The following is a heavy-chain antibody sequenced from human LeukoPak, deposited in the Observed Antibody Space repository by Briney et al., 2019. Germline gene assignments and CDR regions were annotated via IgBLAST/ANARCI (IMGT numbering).Heavy chain of an antibody. CDR2: FDPEDGET. J-gene: IGHJ4*02. CDR3: ATEAVRGPDY. D-gene: IGHD3-10*01. CDR1: GFGLSVLS. V-gene: IGHV1-24*01. Sequence: ASVKVSCKISGFGLSVLSIHWMRQAPGKGLEWMGGFDPEDGETIYAQKFQGRVTMTEDTSTDTAYMELSSLRSEDTAAYYCATEAVRGPDYWGQGTLVTVSS.